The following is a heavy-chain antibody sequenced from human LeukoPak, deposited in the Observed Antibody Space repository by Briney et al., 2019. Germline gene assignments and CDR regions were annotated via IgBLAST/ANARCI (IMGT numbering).Heavy chain of an antibody. V-gene: IGHV4-30-2*01. Sequence: PSQTLSLTCAVSGVSISSGGSSWNWIRQPPGKGLEWIGNIYHSGYTYYNPSLESRVSVSVDSSKNQFSLMLSSVTAADTAVYYCARGFGGNSFDYWGHGTLVTVSS. J-gene: IGHJ4*01. D-gene: IGHD4-23*01. CDR3: ARGFGGNSFDY. CDR2: IYHSGYT. CDR1: GVSISSGGSS.